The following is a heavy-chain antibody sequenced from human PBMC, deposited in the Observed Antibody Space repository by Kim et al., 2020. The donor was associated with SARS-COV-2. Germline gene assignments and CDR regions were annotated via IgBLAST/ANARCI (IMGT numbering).Heavy chain of an antibody. V-gene: IGHV3-74*01. J-gene: IGHJ4*02. D-gene: IGHD3-16*02. CDR1: GFTFSSYW. CDR2: INSDGSRI. Sequence: GVSLRLSCAASGFTFSSYWMQWVRQAPGKGLVWVSRINSDGSRISYVDSVKGRFTISRDNAKNTLYLQMNRLRAEDTAVYYCARGHLGELSSNDYWGQGTLVTVSS. CDR3: ARGHLGELSSNDY.